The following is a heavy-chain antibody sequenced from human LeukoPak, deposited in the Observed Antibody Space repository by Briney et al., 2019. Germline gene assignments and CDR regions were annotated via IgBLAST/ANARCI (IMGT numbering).Heavy chain of an antibody. D-gene: IGHD6-13*01. CDR3: AKYGRFGLAAAEDAFDI. V-gene: IGHV3-23*01. Sequence: PGGSLRLSCAASGFTFSSYAMSWVRQAPGKGLEWVSAISGSGGSTYYADSVKGRFTISRDNSKNTLYLQMNSLRAEDTAVYYCAKYGRFGLAAAEDAFDIWGQGTMVTVSS. J-gene: IGHJ3*02. CDR1: GFTFSSYA. CDR2: ISGSGGST.